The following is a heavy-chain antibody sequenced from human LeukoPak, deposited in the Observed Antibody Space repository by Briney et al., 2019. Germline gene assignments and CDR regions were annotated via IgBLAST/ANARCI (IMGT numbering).Heavy chain of an antibody. CDR1: TFTFNNFG. CDR2: IRFDGTED. D-gene: IGHD4-23*01. CDR3: AKDRRGNMGTDVTPGWYFHE. V-gene: IGHV3-30*02. J-gene: IGHJ1*01. Sequence: GGSLRLSCAASTFTFNNFGIHWVRQASGKGPEWIAFIRFDGTEDYYADSVKGRFTVSKDYSKNTVSLQMNSLGHEDTAVYYCAKDRRGNMGTDVTPGWYFHEWGQGTLVTVSS.